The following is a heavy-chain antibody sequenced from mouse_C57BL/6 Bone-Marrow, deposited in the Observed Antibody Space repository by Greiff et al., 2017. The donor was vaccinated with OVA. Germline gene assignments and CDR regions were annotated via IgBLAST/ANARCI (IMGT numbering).Heavy chain of an antibody. Sequence: EVMLVESGGGLVKPGGSLKLSCAASGFTFSDYGMHWVRQAPEKGLEWVAYISSGSSTIYYADTVKGRFTISRDNAKNTLFLQMTSLRSEDTAMYYCARGILANWDYFDYWGQGTTLTVSS. CDR2: ISSGSSTI. CDR1: GFTFSDYG. D-gene: IGHD4-1*01. CDR3: ARGILANWDYFDY. V-gene: IGHV5-17*01. J-gene: IGHJ2*01.